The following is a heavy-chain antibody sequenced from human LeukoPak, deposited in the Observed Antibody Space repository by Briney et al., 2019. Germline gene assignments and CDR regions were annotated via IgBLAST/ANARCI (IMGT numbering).Heavy chain of an antibody. CDR1: GFTLSDYY. D-gene: IGHD6-13*01. CDR3: ARASTTWYTPDY. CDR2: ISSSGSPI. V-gene: IGHV3-11*04. J-gene: IGHJ4*02. Sequence: GGSLRLSCAASGFTLSDYYMNWVRQAPGKGLEWVSYISSSGSPIYYADSVKGRFTISRDNAENSLYLQMNSLRVEDTAVYYCARASTTWYTPDYWGQGTLVTVSS.